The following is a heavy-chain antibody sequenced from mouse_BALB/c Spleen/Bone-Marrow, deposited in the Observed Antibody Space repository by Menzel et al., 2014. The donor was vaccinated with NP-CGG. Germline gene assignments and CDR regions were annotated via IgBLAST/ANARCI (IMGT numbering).Heavy chain of an antibody. CDR1: GYTFTSYV. CDR3: ARSLYGFDWYFDV. CDR2: INPYNDGT. Sequence: VQLQQSGPELIKPGASVKMSCKASGYTFTSYVMHWVKQKPGQGLEWIGNINPYNDGTKYNEKFKGKATLTSDEFSSTAYMELGSLTSEDSAVYYCARSLYGFDWYFDVWGAGTTVTVSS. V-gene: IGHV1-14*01. D-gene: IGHD2-2*01. J-gene: IGHJ1*01.